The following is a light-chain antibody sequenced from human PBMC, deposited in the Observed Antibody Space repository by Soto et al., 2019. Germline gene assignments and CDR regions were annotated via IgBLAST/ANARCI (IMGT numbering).Light chain of an antibody. J-gene: IGKJ1*01. CDR2: AIS. Sequence: IVLTQSPGTLSLSPGERATLSCRSSETVTDRQLAWYQQKPGQAPRLLFFAISSRVAGIPDRFSASGSGTDFTLTISRLEPEDFAMYYCQQYGTSPWTFALGTKVEVQ. V-gene: IGKV3-20*01. CDR3: QQYGTSPWT. CDR1: ETVTDRQ.